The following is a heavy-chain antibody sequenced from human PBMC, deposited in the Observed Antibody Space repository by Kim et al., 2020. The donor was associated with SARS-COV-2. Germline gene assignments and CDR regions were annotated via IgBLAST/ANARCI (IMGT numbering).Heavy chain of an antibody. CDR1: GYDFTTYW. CDR2: IYPNDADT. J-gene: IGHJ5*02. D-gene: IGHD5-18*01. V-gene: IGHV5-51*01. CDR3: ARCSGYSYRDYLFAP. Sequence: GESLKISCQGSGYDFTTYWIAWVRQMPGKGLEWMGIIYPNDADTRYSPSFQGQVTMSADKSINTAYLQWSSLKASDTAMYYCARCSGYSYRDYLFAPWGQGTLVTVSA.